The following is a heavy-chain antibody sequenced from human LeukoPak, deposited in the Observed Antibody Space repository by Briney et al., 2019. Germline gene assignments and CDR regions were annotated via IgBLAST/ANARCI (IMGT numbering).Heavy chain of an antibody. J-gene: IGHJ4*02. D-gene: IGHD6-25*01. CDR2: INTDGSST. Sequence: TGGSLRLSCVASGFTFSSYWMHWVRQAPGKGLVWFSRINTDGSSTNYADSVKGRFTISRDNAKNTLYLQMNSLRAEDTAVYYCASKPAPADWGQGTLVPVSS. CDR3: ASKPAPAD. V-gene: IGHV3-74*01. CDR1: GFTFSSYW.